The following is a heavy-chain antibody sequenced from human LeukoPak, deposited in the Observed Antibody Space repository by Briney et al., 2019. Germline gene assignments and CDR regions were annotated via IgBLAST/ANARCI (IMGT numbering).Heavy chain of an antibody. CDR1: GGTFSSYA. J-gene: IGHJ5*02. CDR3: ARDWNGSGWDNWFDP. Sequence: ASVKVSCKASGGTFSSYAISWVRQAPGQGLEWMGGIIPIFGTANYAQKFQGRVTITADESTSTAYMELSSLRSEDTAVYYCARDWNGSGWDNWFDPWGQGTLVTVSS. CDR2: IIPIFGTA. V-gene: IGHV1-69*01. D-gene: IGHD6-19*01.